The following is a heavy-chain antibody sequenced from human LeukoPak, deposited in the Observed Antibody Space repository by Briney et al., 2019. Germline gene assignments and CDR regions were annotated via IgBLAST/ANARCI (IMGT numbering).Heavy chain of an antibody. V-gene: IGHV3-53*01. CDR2: IYSGGST. D-gene: IGHD6-6*01. Sequence: GGSLRLSCAASGFTFSNAWMSWVRQAPGKGLEWVSVIYSGGSTSYADSVKGRFTISRDNSKNTLYLQMNNLRAEDTAVYYCARVAYSSSPDYWGQGTLVTVSS. J-gene: IGHJ4*02. CDR1: GFTFSNAW. CDR3: ARVAYSSSPDY.